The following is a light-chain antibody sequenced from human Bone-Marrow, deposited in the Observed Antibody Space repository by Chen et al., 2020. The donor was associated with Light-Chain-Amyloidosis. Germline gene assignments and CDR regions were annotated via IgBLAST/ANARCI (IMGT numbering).Light chain of an antibody. CDR2: DDS. CDR3: QVWDRSSDRPV. CDR1: NIGSTS. Sequence: YVLTQPSSVSVAPAQTATIACGGNNIGSTSVHWSQQTPGQAPLLVVYDDSDRPSGIPERLSGSNSGNTATLTISRVEAGDEADYYCQVWDRSSDRPVFGGGTKLTVL. J-gene: IGLJ3*02. V-gene: IGLV3-21*02.